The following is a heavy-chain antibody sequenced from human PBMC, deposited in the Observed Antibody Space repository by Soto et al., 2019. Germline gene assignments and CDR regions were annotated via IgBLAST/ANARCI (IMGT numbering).Heavy chain of an antibody. CDR3: ARGDSRRGSSSLGFDI. Sequence: PSETLSLTCTVSSGSISSGGYYWSWIRQHPGKGLEWIGYIYYSGSTYYNPSLKSRVTISVDTSKNQFSLKLSSVTAADTAVYSCARGDSRRGSSSLGFDIWGQGTMFTVSS. J-gene: IGHJ3*02. V-gene: IGHV4-31*03. D-gene: IGHD3-10*01. CDR2: IYYSGST. CDR1: SGSISSGGYY.